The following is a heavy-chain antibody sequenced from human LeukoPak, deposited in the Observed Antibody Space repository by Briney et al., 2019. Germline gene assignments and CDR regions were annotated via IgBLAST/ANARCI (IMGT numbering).Heavy chain of an antibody. CDR1: GFSFSDFG. CDR2: IFGSRDSI. D-gene: IGHD4-11*01. V-gene: IGHV3-21*06. CDR3: TRGMDHINYAWFDP. Sequence: GGSLRLSCAASGFSFSDFGMGWVRQAPGKRLEWVSSIFGSRDSISYANSVKGRFTIPRDNAENSLYPQMDSLRVEDTAVYYCTRGMDHINYAWFDPWGQGTLVIVSS. J-gene: IGHJ5*02.